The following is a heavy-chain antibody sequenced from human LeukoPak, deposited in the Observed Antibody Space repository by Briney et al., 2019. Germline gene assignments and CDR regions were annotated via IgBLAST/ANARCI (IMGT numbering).Heavy chain of an antibody. V-gene: IGHV1-18*01. CDR1: GYTFTTSG. CDR3: ARELYGRFEH. Sequence: ASVKVSCKASGYTFTTSGISWVRPAPGQGLECMGWINPYNGNTNYAQKRQGRVTMTTDTSTSTAYMELRSLRSDDTAVYYCARELYGRFEHWGQGTLVTVSS. CDR2: INPYNGNT. D-gene: IGHD2-2*02. J-gene: IGHJ4*02.